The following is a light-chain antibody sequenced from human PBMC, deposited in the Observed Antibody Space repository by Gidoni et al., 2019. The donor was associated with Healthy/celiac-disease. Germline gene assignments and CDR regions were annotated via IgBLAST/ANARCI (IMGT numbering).Light chain of an antibody. Sequence: SVLTQSPPTLPLSPGERPTLSCRGSQSVRSYLAWYQQKPGQAPRHLIYDASNRAAGSPARCSGSGAGTDLTLTISSLEQEDVAVYYCQQRYNWHSTFGPGTKVDIK. CDR1: QSVRSY. CDR2: DAS. CDR3: QQRYNWHST. V-gene: IGKV3D-11*02. J-gene: IGKJ3*01.